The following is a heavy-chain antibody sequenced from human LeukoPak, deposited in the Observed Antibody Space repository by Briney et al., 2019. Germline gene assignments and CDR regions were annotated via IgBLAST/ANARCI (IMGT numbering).Heavy chain of an antibody. CDR3: ARESITMIVVGPGGAFDI. V-gene: IGHV4-59*01. CDR1: GGSISSYY. D-gene: IGHD3-22*01. Sequence: PSETLSLTCTVSGGSISSYYWSWLRQPPGKGLEWIGRIYHSGSTYYNPSLTSRVTISVDTSKNLFFLKLSSVTAADTALYYCARESITMIVVGPGGAFDIWGQGTMVTVSS. CDR2: IYHSGST. J-gene: IGHJ3*02.